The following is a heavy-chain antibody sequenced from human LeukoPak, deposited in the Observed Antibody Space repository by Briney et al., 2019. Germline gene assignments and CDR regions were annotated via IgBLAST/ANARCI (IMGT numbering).Heavy chain of an antibody. CDR2: INWNGGST. Sequence: PGGSLRLSCAASGFTFDDYGMSWVRQAPGKGLEWVSGINWNGGSTGYADSVKGRFTISRDNAKNSLYLQMNSLRAEGTALYYCARDRTIFGVVMIDYWGQGTLVTVSS. V-gene: IGHV3-20*04. J-gene: IGHJ4*02. CDR1: GFTFDDYG. D-gene: IGHD3-3*01. CDR3: ARDRTIFGVVMIDY.